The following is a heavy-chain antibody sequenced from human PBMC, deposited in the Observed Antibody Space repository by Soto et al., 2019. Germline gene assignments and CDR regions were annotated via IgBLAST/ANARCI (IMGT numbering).Heavy chain of an antibody. Sequence: QVQLVESGGGVVQPGRSLRLSCAASGFPFTTYGMHWVREGPGKGLEWVAVISYDGSNRFYADSVKGRFTISRGNSKKALFLQMNSLRPEDTALYYCVGGQYYFDYRGQGTLVIVSS. CDR2: ISYDGSNR. J-gene: IGHJ4*02. D-gene: IGHD3-10*01. V-gene: IGHV3-30*03. CDR3: VGGQYYFDY. CDR1: GFPFTTYG.